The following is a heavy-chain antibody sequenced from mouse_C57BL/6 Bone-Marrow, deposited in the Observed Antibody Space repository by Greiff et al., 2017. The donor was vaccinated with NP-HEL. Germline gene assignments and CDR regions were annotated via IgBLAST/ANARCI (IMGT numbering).Heavy chain of an antibody. V-gene: IGHV5-9*01. CDR3: ARHETAQATVDY. Sequence: EVHLVESGGGLVKPGGSLKLSCAASGFTFSSYTMSWVRQTPEKRLEWVATLSGGGGNTYYPDSVKGRFTISRDNAKNTLYLQMSSLRSEDTALYYCARHETAQATVDYWGQGTTLTVSS. J-gene: IGHJ2*01. D-gene: IGHD3-2*02. CDR1: GFTFSSYT. CDR2: LSGGGGNT.